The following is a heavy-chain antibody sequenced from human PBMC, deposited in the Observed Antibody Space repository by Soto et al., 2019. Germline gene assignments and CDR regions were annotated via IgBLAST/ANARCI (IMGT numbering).Heavy chain of an antibody. CDR3: ATGRYSGYGEYYGMDV. CDR1: GGSISSSSYY. J-gene: IGHJ6*04. V-gene: IGHV4-39*01. D-gene: IGHD5-12*01. Sequence: SETLSLTCTVSGGSISSSSYYWGWIRQPPGKGLEWIGSIYYSGSTYYNPSLKSRVTISVDTSKNQFSLKLSSVTAADTAVYYCATGRYSGYGEYYGMDVWGKGTTV. CDR2: IYYSGST.